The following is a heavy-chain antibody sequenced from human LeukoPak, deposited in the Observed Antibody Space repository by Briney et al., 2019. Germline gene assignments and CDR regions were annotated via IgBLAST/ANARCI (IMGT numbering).Heavy chain of an antibody. CDR1: GFTFSSYA. CDR3: AKGHYYGSGSLDY. D-gene: IGHD3-10*01. V-gene: IGHV3-23*01. Sequence: GGSLRLSCAASGFTFSSYAMSWVRQAPGKGLEWVSAIGGRDGSTYYADSVKGRFTISRDNSKNTLYVQMSSLRAEDTAVYYCAKGHYYGSGSLDYWGQGTLVTVSS. J-gene: IGHJ4*02. CDR2: IGGRDGST.